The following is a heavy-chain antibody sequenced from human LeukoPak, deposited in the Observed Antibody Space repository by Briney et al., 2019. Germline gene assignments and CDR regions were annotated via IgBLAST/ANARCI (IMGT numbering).Heavy chain of an antibody. V-gene: IGHV3-30*04. D-gene: IGHD6-13*01. J-gene: IGHJ1*01. Sequence: GGSLRLSCAASGFTFSSYTMNWVRQAPGKGLEWVAVIWYDGSNKYYADSVKGRFTISRDNSKNTLYLQMNSLRAEDTAVYYCARELGSSWPEYFQHWGQGTLVTVSS. CDR3: ARELGSSWPEYFQH. CDR1: GFTFSSYT. CDR2: IWYDGSNK.